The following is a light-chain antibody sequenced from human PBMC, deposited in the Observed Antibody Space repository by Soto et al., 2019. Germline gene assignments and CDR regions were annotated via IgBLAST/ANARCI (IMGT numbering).Light chain of an antibody. V-gene: IGKV3-20*01. Sequence: EIVLTQSPGTLSLSPGERATLSCRASQSISSTYLAWYQQKPGQAPRLLIHGASSRATGIPDRFSGSGSETDFTLTISSLEPEDFAVYYREQYGSSPPSITFGQGTRLEIK. CDR2: GAS. J-gene: IGKJ5*01. CDR3: EQYGSSPPSIT. CDR1: QSISSTY.